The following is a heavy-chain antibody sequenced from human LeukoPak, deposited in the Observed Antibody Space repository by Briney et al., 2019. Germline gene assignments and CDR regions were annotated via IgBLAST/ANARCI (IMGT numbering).Heavy chain of an antibody. Sequence: GGSLRLSCAASGFTFSHAWMSWVRQAPGKGLEWVAVISYDGSNKYYADSVKGRFTISRDNSKNTLYLQMNSLRAEDTAVYYCAKLSSVPGRWDFDHWGQGTLVTVSS. CDR3: AKLSSVPGRWDFDH. V-gene: IGHV3-30*14. J-gene: IGHJ4*02. CDR1: GFTFSHAW. D-gene: IGHD3-16*02. CDR2: ISYDGSNK.